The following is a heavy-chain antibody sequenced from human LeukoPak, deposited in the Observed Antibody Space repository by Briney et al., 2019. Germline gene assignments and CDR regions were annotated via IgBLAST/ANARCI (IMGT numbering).Heavy chain of an antibody. J-gene: IGHJ6*02. V-gene: IGHV4-39*01. CDR2: VYYSGST. CDR3: ARRYYGSGSYYGRRPGTLYGMDV. Sequence: PSETLSLTCTVSGGSISSSSYYWGWIRQPPGKGLEWIGSVYYSGSTYYNPSLKSRVTMSVDTSKNQFSLKLSSVTAADTAVYYCARRYYGSGSYYGRRPGTLYGMDVWGQGTTVTVSS. CDR1: GGSISSSSYY. D-gene: IGHD3-10*01.